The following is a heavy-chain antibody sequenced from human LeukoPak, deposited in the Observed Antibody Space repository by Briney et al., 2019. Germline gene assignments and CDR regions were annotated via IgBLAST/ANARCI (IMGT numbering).Heavy chain of an antibody. CDR2: IKSKTDGGTT. J-gene: IGHJ6*04. D-gene: IGHD5-12*01. Sequence: GGSLRLSCAASGFTFSNAWMSWVRQAPGKGLEWVGRIKSKTDGGTTDYAAPVKGRFTISRDDSKNTLYLQMNSLKTEDTAVYYCTTGVDIVATMEHYYYGMDVWGKGTTVTVSS. CDR3: TTGVDIVATMEHYYYGMDV. V-gene: IGHV3-15*01. CDR1: GFTFSNAW.